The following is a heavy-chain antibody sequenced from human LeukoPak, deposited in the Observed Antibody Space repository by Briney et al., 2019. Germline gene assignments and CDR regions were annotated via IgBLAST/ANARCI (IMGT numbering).Heavy chain of an antibody. CDR3: ARDLLPTVTTGTFDY. V-gene: IGHV3-21*01. CDR1: EFTFSSYS. D-gene: IGHD4-17*01. Sequence: GGSLRLSCAASEFTFSSYSMNWVRQAPGKGLEWVSSISSSSSYIYYADSVKGRFAISRDNAKNSLYLQMNSLRAEDTAVYYCARDLLPTVTTGTFDYWGQGTLVTVSS. J-gene: IGHJ4*02. CDR2: ISSSSSYI.